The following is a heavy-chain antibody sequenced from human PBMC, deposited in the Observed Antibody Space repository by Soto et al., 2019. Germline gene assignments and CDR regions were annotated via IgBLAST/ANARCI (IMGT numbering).Heavy chain of an antibody. J-gene: IGHJ1*01. Sequence: LSLTCTVSGGSISSYYWSWIRQPPGKGLEWIGNIYYSVSTNYNPSLKSRVTISVDTSKNQFSLKLSSVTAADTAVYYCARHVDSESPKYFQHWGQGTLVTVSS. CDR3: ARHVDSESPKYFQH. D-gene: IGHD4-4*01. V-gene: IGHV4-59*08. CDR1: GGSISSYY. CDR2: IYYSVST.